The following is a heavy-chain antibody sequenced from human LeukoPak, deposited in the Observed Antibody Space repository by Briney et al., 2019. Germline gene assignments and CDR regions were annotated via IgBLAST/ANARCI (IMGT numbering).Heavy chain of an antibody. CDR2: ISGYNGNT. CDR1: GYTFTSYG. Sequence: ASVKVSCKASGYTFTSYGISWVRQAPGQGLEWMGWISGYNGNTNYAQQKLQGRVTMTTDTSTSTAYMELRSLRSEDTAVYYCARGSGGRYFDWLSTKTNWFDPWGQGTLVTVSS. CDR3: ARGSGGRYFDWLSTKTNWFDP. D-gene: IGHD3-9*01. J-gene: IGHJ5*02. V-gene: IGHV1-18*04.